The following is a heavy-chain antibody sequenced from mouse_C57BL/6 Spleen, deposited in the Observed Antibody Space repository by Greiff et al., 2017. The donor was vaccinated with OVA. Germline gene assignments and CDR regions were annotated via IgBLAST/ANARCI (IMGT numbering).Heavy chain of an antibody. CDR3: ARSYGSSHWYFDV. J-gene: IGHJ1*03. Sequence: VQLVESGAELARPGASVKLSCKASGYTFTSYGISWVKQRTGQGLEWIGEIYPRSGNTYYNEKFKGKATLTADKSSSTAYMELRSLTSEDSAVYFCARSYGSSHWYFDVWGTGTTVTVSS. CDR2: IYPRSGNT. CDR1: GYTFTSYG. D-gene: IGHD1-1*01. V-gene: IGHV1-81*01.